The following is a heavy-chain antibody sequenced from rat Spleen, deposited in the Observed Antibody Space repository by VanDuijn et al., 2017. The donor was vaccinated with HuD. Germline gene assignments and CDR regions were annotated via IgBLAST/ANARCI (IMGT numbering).Heavy chain of an antibody. Sequence: EVQLVESGGGLVQPGRSLKLSCAASGFTFSDFGMAWVRQAPTKGLEWVATITDSGGSTYYRDSVKGRFTISRDNAQNTLYLQMDSLRSEDTATYYCTRGYYGYNYGYWGQGVMVTVSS. CDR2: ITDSGGST. CDR1: GFTFSDFG. CDR3: TRGYYGYNYGY. J-gene: IGHJ2*01. D-gene: IGHD1-9*01. V-gene: IGHV5-29*01.